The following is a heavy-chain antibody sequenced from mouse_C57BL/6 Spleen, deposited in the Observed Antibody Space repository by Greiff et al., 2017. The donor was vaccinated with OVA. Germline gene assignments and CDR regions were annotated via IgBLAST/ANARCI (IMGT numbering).Heavy chain of an antibody. D-gene: IGHD2-4*01. CDR3: ARDYDYDGDWYCDV. CDR1: GYTFTSYW. Sequence: VQLQQPGAELVKPGASVKMSCKASGYTFTSYWITWVKQRPGQGLEWIGDIYPGSGSTNYNEKFKSKATLTVDTSSSTAYMQLSSLTSEDSAVYYCARDYDYDGDWYCDVWGTGTTVTVSS. J-gene: IGHJ1*03. CDR2: IYPGSGST. V-gene: IGHV1-55*01.